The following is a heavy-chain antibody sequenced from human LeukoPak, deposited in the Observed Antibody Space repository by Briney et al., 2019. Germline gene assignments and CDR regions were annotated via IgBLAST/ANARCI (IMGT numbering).Heavy chain of an antibody. V-gene: IGHV1-69*13. Sequence: GASVKVSCKASGYTFTSYYMHWVRQAPGQGLERMGGIIPIFGTANYAQKFQGRVTITADESTSTAYMELSSLSSEDTAVYYCARDGLRFLETPAGYYYMDVWGKGTTVTVSS. CDR1: GYTFTSYY. CDR2: IIPIFGTA. J-gene: IGHJ6*03. CDR3: ARDGLRFLETPAGYYYMDV. D-gene: IGHD3-3*01.